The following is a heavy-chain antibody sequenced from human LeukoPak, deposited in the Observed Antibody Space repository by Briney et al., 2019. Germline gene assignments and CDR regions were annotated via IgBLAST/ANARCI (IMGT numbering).Heavy chain of an antibody. CDR2: INPNSGGT. Sequence: ASVKVSCKASGYTFTGYYMHWVRQAPGQGLEWMGWINPNSGGTNYAQKFQGRVTMTRDTSISTAYMELSRLKSGDTAIYYCARDVTLRARSSLIYFDYWGQGSLVTVSS. V-gene: IGHV1-2*02. J-gene: IGHJ4*02. CDR3: ARDVTLRARSSLIYFDY. CDR1: GYTFTGYY. D-gene: IGHD6-6*01.